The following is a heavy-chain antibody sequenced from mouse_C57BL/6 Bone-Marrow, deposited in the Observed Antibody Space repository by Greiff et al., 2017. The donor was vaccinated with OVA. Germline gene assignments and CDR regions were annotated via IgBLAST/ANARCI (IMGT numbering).Heavy chain of an antibody. CDR1: GFSLTSYT. V-gene: IGHV2-9-1*01. CDR3: ARMNYGSSYAMDY. J-gene: IGHJ4*01. D-gene: IGHD1-1*01. Sequence: VQGVESGPGLVASSQSLSITCTVSGFSLTSYTISWVRQPPGKGLEWLGLIWTGGGTNYNSALKSRLSISKDNSKSQVFLKMNSLQTDDTARYYCARMNYGSSYAMDYWGQGTSVTVSS. CDR2: IWTGGGT.